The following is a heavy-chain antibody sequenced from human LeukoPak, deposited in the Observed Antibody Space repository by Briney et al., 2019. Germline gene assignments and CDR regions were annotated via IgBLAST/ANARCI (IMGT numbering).Heavy chain of an antibody. CDR2: IYYSGST. Sequence: SETLSLTCTVSGGSISSYYWSWIRQPPGKGLEWIGYIYYSGSTNYNPSLKSRVTISVDTSKNQFSLKLSSVTAADTAAYYCARAAPGSWVPNDAFDIWGQGTMVTVSS. D-gene: IGHD1-26*01. V-gene: IGHV4-59*01. CDR1: GGSISSYY. CDR3: ARAAPGSWVPNDAFDI. J-gene: IGHJ3*02.